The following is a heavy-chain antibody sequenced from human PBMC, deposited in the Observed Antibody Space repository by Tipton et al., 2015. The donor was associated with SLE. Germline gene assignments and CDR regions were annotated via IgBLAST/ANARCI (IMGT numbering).Heavy chain of an antibody. Sequence: SLRLSCAASGFTFSSYWMSWVRQAPGKGLEWVANIKQGGSEKYYVDSVKGRFTISRDNAKNSLYLQMNSLRAEDTAVYYCAIDKSSGWDPYLGVWGKGTTVTGSS. CDR3: AIDKSSGWDPYLGV. J-gene: IGHJ6*03. V-gene: IGHV3-7*03. CDR1: GFTFSSYW. CDR2: IKQGGSEK. D-gene: IGHD6-19*01.